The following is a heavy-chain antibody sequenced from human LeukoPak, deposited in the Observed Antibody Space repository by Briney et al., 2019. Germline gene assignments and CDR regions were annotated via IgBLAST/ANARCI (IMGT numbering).Heavy chain of an antibody. CDR3: ARGIISTPVYGMDV. V-gene: IGHV1-18*01. Sequence: ASAKVSCKASGYTFTSYGIIWVRQAPGQGLEWMGWISAYNGNTNYAQKFQGRVTVTTDTSTSTAYMDLRSLRSDDTAVYYCARGIISTPVYGMDVWGQGTTVTVSS. J-gene: IGHJ6*02. CDR2: ISAYNGNT. CDR1: GYTFTSYG. D-gene: IGHD3-10*01.